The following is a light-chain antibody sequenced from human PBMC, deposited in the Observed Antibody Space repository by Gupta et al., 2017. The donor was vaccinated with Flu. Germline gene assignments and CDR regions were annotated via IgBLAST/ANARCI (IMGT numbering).Light chain of an antibody. CDR2: EVS. Sequence: SALPQPASVSGSPGQSITISCTGTSSDVGGYNYVYWYQQDPGKAHKLMIYEVSKRPAGVSNRFSGSKSGNTASLTISGRQAEDEAEYYCSTYASSNTVAFGGGTKLTVL. V-gene: IGLV2-14*01. CDR3: STYASSNTVA. J-gene: IGLJ3*02. CDR1: SSDVGGYNY.